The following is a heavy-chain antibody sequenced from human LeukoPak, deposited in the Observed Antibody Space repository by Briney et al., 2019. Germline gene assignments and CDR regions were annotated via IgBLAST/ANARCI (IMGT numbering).Heavy chain of an antibody. V-gene: IGHV3-23*01. CDR3: AKAYYDSLGYFRTRSAANFDS. Sequence: GGSLRLSCAASGFTFSSYAMSWVRQAPGKGLEWVSAISGSGGSTYYADSVKGRFTISRDNSKNTLYLQMNSLRAEDTSVYYCAKAYYDSLGYFRTRSAANFDSWGQGTLVTVSS. D-gene: IGHD3-22*01. J-gene: IGHJ4*02. CDR2: ISGSGGST. CDR1: GFTFSSYA.